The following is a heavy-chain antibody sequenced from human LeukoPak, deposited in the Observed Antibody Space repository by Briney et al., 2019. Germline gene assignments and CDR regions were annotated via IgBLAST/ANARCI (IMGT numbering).Heavy chain of an antibody. CDR2: ISYDGGNK. CDR1: GFTFSSYA. Sequence: GGSLRLSRAASGFTFSSYAMHWVRQAPGKGLEWVAVISYDGGNKYYADSVKGRFTISRDNSKNTLYLQMNSLRAEDTAVYYCARGDYGDYPGAFDIWGQGTMVTVSS. D-gene: IGHD4-17*01. J-gene: IGHJ3*02. CDR3: ARGDYGDYPGAFDI. V-gene: IGHV3-30*04.